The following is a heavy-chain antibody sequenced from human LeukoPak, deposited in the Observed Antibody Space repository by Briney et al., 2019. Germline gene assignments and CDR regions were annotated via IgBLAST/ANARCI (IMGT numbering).Heavy chain of an antibody. D-gene: IGHD3-10*01. V-gene: IGHV1-2*02. CDR2: INAGNGGT. CDR3: ARPLRVTMVRGAAFRASSDFDP. Sequence: GASVKVSCKASGYTFTSYAMHWVRQAPGQRLEWMGWINAGNGGTNYAQKFQGRVTMTRDASISTAYMELSRLRYDDTAVYYCARPLRVTMVRGAAFRASSDFDPWGQGTLVTVSS. J-gene: IGHJ5*02. CDR1: GYTFTSYA.